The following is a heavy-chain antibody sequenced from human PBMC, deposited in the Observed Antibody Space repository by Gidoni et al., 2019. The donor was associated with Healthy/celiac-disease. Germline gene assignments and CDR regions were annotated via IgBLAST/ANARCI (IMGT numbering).Heavy chain of an antibody. V-gene: IGHV1-69*01. J-gene: IGHJ4*02. CDR2: SIPLFGRA. CDR1: GGTCRSYP. Sequence: QVQLVQSGAEVKKPGSSVKVSCQAAGGTCRSYPSSWGRQAPGRGLEWMGGSIPLFGRAHYAQKFQGRVLITADESTSTAYMELSSLRSEDTAVYYCAGEPITIVRGVISAHFDVWGQGTLVTVSS. CDR3: AGEPITIVRGVISAHFDV. D-gene: IGHD3-10*01.